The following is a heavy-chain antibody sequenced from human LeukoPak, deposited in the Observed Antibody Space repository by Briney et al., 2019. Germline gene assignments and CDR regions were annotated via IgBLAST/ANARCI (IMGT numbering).Heavy chain of an antibody. J-gene: IGHJ5*02. CDR1: GFSLSNARMG. D-gene: IGHD2-2*02. Sequence: SGPVLAKPTETLTLTCTVSGFSLSNARMGVSWIRQPPGKALEWLAHIFSNDEKSYSTSLKSRLTISKDTSKSQVVLTMTNMDPVDTATYYCARILALVVPAAIVRGVWFDPWGQGTLVTVSS. CDR2: IFSNDEK. CDR3: ARILALVVPAAIVRGVWFDP. V-gene: IGHV2-26*01.